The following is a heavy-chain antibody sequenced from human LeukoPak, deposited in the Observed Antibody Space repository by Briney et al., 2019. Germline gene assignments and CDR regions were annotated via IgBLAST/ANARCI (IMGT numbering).Heavy chain of an antibody. J-gene: IGHJ4*02. CDR1: GFTFSSYG. D-gene: IGHD6-19*01. V-gene: IGHV3-30*02. CDR3: AKVGVAVTDY. Sequence: PGGSLRLSCAASGFTFSSYGMHWVRQAPGKGLEWVAFIRYDGSNKYYADSVKGRFTISRDSSKNTLYLQMNSLRAEDTAVYYCAKVGVAVTDYWGQGTLVTVSS. CDR2: IRYDGSNK.